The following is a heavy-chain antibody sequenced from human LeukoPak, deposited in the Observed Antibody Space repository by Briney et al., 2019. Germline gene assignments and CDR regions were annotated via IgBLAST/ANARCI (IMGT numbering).Heavy chain of an antibody. D-gene: IGHD6-13*01. Sequence: PSETLSLTCTVSGGSISSYYWSWIRQPPGKGLEWIGYIYYSGSTNYNPSLKSRVTISVDTSKNQFSLKLSSVTAADTAVYYCARTFSLYSSSWFTDKNSFDPWGQGTLVTVSS. J-gene: IGHJ5*02. V-gene: IGHV4-59*12. CDR1: GGSISSYY. CDR2: IYYSGST. CDR3: ARTFSLYSSSWFTDKNSFDP.